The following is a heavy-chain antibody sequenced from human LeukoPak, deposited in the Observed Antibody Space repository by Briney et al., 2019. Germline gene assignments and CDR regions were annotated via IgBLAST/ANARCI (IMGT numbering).Heavy chain of an antibody. CDR2: ISSSSTYK. Sequence: GGSLRLSCAASGFTFTNYSMNWVRQTPGKGLEWVSSISSSSTYKYYADSVKGRFTISRDNARNSLYLQMNSLRVDDTAVYYCYPHYYGSGNLNWFDPWGHGTLVTVSS. V-gene: IGHV3-21*01. CDR3: YPHYYGSGNLNWFDP. D-gene: IGHD3-10*01. J-gene: IGHJ5*02. CDR1: GFTFTNYS.